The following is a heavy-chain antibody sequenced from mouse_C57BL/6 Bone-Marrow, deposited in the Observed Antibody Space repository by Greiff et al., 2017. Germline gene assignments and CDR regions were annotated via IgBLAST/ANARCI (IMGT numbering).Heavy chain of an antibody. D-gene: IGHD1-2*01. CDR1: GFNIKDDY. CDR2: IDAENGDT. V-gene: IGHV14-4*01. J-gene: IGHJ2*01. Sequence: VQLKQSGAELVRPGASVKLSCTASGFNIKDDYMHWVKKRPEQGMEWIGWIDAENGDTEYASKFQGKATITADTSSNTDYMQLSSLTSEDTAVYYGTPPATRDYFDYWGQGTTLTVSS. CDR3: TPPATRDYFDY.